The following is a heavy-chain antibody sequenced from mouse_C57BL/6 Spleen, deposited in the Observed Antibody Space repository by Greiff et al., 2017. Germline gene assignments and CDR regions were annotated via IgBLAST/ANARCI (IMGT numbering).Heavy chain of an antibody. CDR2: INPNNGGT. V-gene: IGHV1-26*01. CDR3: AREDSNSAWFAY. D-gene: IGHD2-5*01. J-gene: IGHJ3*01. CDR1: GYTFTDYY. Sequence: EVQLQQSGPELVKPGASVKISCKASGYTFTDYYMNWVKQSHGKSLEWIGDINPNNGGTSYNQKFKGKATLTVDKSSSTAYMELRSLTSEDSAVYYCAREDSNSAWFAYWGQGTLVTVSA.